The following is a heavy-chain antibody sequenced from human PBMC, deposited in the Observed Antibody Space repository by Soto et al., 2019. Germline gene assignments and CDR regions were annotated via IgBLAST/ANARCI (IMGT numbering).Heavy chain of an antibody. V-gene: IGHV4-38-2*02. Sequence: PSETLSLTCTVSGYSIRNGYYWGWIRQPPGKGLEWIGTIYHSGSTYYNPSLKSRVTISVDTSKNQFSLKLSSVTAADTAVYYCATDSGSGYDAFDIWGQGTMVTVSS. J-gene: IGHJ3*02. CDR1: GYSIRNGYY. CDR3: ATDSGSGYDAFDI. D-gene: IGHD3-22*01. CDR2: IYHSGST.